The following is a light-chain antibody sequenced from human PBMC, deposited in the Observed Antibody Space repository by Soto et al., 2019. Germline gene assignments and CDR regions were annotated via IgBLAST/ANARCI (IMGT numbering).Light chain of an antibody. Sequence: QSALTQPRSVSGSPGQSVTISCTGTSSDVGGYNYVSWYQEQPGKAPKLMIYDVSKRPSGVPDRFSGSKSGNTASLTISGLQAEDEAEYYCCSYAGSYSYVFGTRTKVTVL. CDR3: CSYAGSYSYV. CDR2: DVS. J-gene: IGLJ1*01. CDR1: SSDVGGYNY. V-gene: IGLV2-11*01.